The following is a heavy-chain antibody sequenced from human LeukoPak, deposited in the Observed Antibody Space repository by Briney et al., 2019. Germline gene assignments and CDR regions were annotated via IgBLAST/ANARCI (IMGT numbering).Heavy chain of an antibody. CDR1: GFTSTNYA. V-gene: IGHV3-23*01. CDR3: AKVFGCSGTNCNPTWGYYYYAMDV. Sequence: GRSLSLSCAASGFTSTNYAMNCVRQPAGKGLEWVSVLICISGSTVYADSVEGRFTISRDHSKNTVFLQVNSLIGEDPGIYLCAKVFGCSGTNCNPTWGYYYYAMDVWGQGTTVTVSS. J-gene: IGHJ6*02. CDR2: LICISGST. D-gene: IGHD2-15*01.